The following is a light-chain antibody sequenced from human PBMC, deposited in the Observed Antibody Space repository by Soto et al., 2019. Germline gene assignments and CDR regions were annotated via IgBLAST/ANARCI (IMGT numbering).Light chain of an antibody. CDR2: GAS. CDR3: QHCGSPPRT. CDR1: QSVRNNF. Sequence: EIVLTQSPGTLSLSPGERATLFCRASQSVRNNFLAWYQQKPGQAPRLLIYGASNRATGVPDRFSGGGSGTDFTLTIRRLEPEDVAVYYCQHCGSPPRTFGQGTKVDI. J-gene: IGKJ1*01. V-gene: IGKV3-20*01.